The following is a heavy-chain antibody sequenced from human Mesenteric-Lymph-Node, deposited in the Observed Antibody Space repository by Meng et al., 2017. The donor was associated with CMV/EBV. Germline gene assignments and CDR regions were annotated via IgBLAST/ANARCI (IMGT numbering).Heavy chain of an antibody. CDR3: ARGYSGYGYYFDH. CDR2: ISTSYGDT. Sequence: KASGYSFPVYDMNWVRQAPGQGLEWMGWISTSYGDTKYAQKVQGRVTLTTDTSTSTAYMELRSLRSDDTAVYFCARGYSGYGYYFDHWGQGTLVTVSS. CDR1: GYSFPVYD. V-gene: IGHV1-18*01. D-gene: IGHD5-12*01. J-gene: IGHJ4*02.